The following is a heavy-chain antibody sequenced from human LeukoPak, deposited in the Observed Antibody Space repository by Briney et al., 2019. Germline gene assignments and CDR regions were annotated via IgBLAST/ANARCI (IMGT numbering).Heavy chain of an antibody. J-gene: IGHJ4*02. CDR3: AKDRSWRALDY. CDR1: GFTFSTYA. V-gene: IGHV3-23*01. D-gene: IGHD3-3*01. CDR2: ISGSGGSA. Sequence: GGSLRLSCAASGFTFSTYAMSWVRQAPGKGLEWVSAISGSGGSAYYADSVKGRFTISGDNSKNTLYLQMNSLRAEDTAVHYCAKDRSWRALDYWGQGTLVTVSS.